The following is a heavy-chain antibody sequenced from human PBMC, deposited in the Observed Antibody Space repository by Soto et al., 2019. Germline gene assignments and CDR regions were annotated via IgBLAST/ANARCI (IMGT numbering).Heavy chain of an antibody. CDR3: AKGRGSSWYKARYYYGMDV. D-gene: IGHD6-13*01. CDR2: ISGSGDST. V-gene: IGHV3-23*01. CDR1: GFTFSSYA. Sequence: GGSLRLSCAASGFTFSSYAMSWVRQAPAKGLEWVSSISGSGDSTYYADSVKGRFTNSRDNSKNTLYLQMNSLRAEDTAVYYCAKGRGSSWYKARYYYGMDVWGQGTTVTVSS. J-gene: IGHJ6*02.